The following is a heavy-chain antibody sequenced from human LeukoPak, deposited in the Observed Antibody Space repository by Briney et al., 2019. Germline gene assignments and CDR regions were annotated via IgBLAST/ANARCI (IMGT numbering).Heavy chain of an antibody. J-gene: IGHJ6*03. CDR1: GGSISSYF. V-gene: IGHV4-59*01. CDR2: IYYSGTI. CDR3: TREFHWGADTGYYYYMDV. D-gene: IGHD1-26*01. Sequence: SETVSLTPAVPGGSISSYFWCWIRQPPGEGLERIGYIYYSGTIKDNPPLKSRVTISVDTSKNRSYLKLSCVTGADTAGLSCTREFHWGADTGYYYYMDVWGKGTTVTVSS.